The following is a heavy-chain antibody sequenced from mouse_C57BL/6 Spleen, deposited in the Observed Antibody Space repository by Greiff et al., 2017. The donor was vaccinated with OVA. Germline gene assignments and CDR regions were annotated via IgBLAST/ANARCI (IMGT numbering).Heavy chain of an antibody. D-gene: IGHD2-5*01. CDR2: ISSGSSTI. Sequence: EVNVVESGGGLVKPGGSLKLSCAASGFTFSDYGMHWVRQAPEKGLEWVAYISSGSSTIYYADTVKGRFTISRDNAKNTLFLQMTSLRSEDTAMYYCARRRSNSDYYAMDYWGQGTSVTVSS. CDR3: ARRRSNSDYYAMDY. J-gene: IGHJ4*01. CDR1: GFTFSDYG. V-gene: IGHV5-17*01.